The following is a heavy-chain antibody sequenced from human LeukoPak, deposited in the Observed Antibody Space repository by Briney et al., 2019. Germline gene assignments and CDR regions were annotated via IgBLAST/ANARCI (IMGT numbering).Heavy chain of an antibody. D-gene: IGHD6-19*01. CDR1: GGSISSYY. CDR3: ARDDKVAGISDY. CDR2: IYTSGST. Sequence: SETLSLTCTVSGGSISSYYWSWIRQPAGEGLEWIGRIYTSGSTNYNPSLKSRVTMSVDTSKNQFSLKLSSVTAADTAVYYCARDDKVAGISDYWGQGTLVTVSS. V-gene: IGHV4-4*07. J-gene: IGHJ4*02.